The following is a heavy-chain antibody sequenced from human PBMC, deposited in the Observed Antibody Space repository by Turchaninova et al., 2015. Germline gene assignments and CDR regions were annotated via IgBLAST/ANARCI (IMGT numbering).Heavy chain of an antibody. Sequence: QMQLVQSGAEVKKPGASVKVSCKASGDTFTNYYIHWMQQAPGQGLQWMGVIIPSGGTTSYAQEFQGRVTMTRDTSTSTVYMELSSLRSEDTAVYYCARTFGSAFDIWGLGTMVTVSS. CDR2: IIPSGGTT. J-gene: IGHJ3*02. D-gene: IGHD3-3*01. CDR1: GDTFTNYY. V-gene: IGHV1-46*01. CDR3: ARTFGSAFDI.